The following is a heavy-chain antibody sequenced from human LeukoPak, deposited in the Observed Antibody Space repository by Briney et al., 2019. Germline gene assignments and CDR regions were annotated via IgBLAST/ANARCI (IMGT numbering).Heavy chain of an antibody. Sequence: ASVKVSCKASGYTFTSYDINWVRQATGQGLEWMGWMNPNSGNTGYAQKFQGRVTITRNTSISTAYMELSSLGSEDTAVYYCARARRNTIFGVVTTYYFDYWGQGTLVTVSS. D-gene: IGHD3-3*01. CDR3: ARARRNTIFGVVTTYYFDY. CDR2: MNPNSGNT. J-gene: IGHJ4*02. CDR1: GYTFTSYD. V-gene: IGHV1-8*03.